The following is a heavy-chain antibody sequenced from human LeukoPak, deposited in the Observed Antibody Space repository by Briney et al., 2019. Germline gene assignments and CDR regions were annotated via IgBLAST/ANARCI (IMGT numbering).Heavy chain of an antibody. V-gene: IGHV3-23*01. CDR1: GFTFSNAW. Sequence: PGGSLRLSCAASGFTFSNAWMSWVRQAPGKGLEWVSAISDSGDTTYYADSVKGRFTISRDNSKNTLYLQMNSLRAEDTAVYYCARDNGDHLFDYWGQGTLVTVSS. CDR3: ARDNGDHLFDY. J-gene: IGHJ4*02. CDR2: ISDSGDTT. D-gene: IGHD2-21*02.